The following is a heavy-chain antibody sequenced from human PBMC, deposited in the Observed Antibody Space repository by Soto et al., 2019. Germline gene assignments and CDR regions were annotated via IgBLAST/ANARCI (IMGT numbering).Heavy chain of an antibody. CDR2: LYNAERT. V-gene: IGHV4-4*07. CDR3: AREPLAQSYFDF. J-gene: IGHJ4*02. CDR1: GGSVSNHY. Sequence: SETLSLTCTVSGGSVSNHYWSWIRQPAGKGLEWLGRLYNAERTNYNPSLKSRVTMSMDTSKNQFSLKLTSVTAADTAVYFCAREPLAQSYFDFWGQGTPVTVPQ.